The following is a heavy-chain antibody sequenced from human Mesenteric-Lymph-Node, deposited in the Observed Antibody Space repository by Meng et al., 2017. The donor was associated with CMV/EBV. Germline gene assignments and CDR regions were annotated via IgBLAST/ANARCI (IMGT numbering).Heavy chain of an antibody. J-gene: IGHJ4*02. CDR2: IYPRDSDT. CDR1: GYSFTSSW. V-gene: IGHV5-51*01. CDR3: ARLTGNYLASDY. Sequence: GGSLRLSCKASGYSFTSSWVGWVRQMPGKGLEWMGIIYPRDSDTRYSPSFQGQVTISVDKSISTAYVLWSSLKASDTAIYFCARLTGNYLASDYWGQGTLVTVSS. D-gene: IGHD1-26*01.